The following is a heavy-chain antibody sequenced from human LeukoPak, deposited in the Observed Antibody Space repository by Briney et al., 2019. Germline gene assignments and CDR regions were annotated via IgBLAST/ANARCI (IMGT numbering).Heavy chain of an antibody. D-gene: IGHD6-19*01. Sequence: GGSLRLSCAASGFTFSSYGMHWVRQAPGKGLEWVAVISYDGSNKYYADSVKGRFTISRDNSKNTLYLQMNSLRAEDTAVYYCAKDYGYSSGWYPRGDLYYFDYWGQGTLVTVSS. CDR2: ISYDGSNK. CDR1: GFTFSSYG. CDR3: AKDYGYSSGWYPRGDLYYFDY. J-gene: IGHJ4*02. V-gene: IGHV3-30*18.